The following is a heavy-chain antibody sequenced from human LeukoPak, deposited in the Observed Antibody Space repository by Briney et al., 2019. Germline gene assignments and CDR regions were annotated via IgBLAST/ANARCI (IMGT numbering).Heavy chain of an antibody. CDR3: ARGGLYYDSSGYAFYYFDY. Sequence: SETLSLTCTVSGGSISNYYWSWIRQPPGKGLEFIGYIYYNGRTDYNPSLKSRVTISVDTSKNQFSLKLSSVTAADTAVYYCARGGLYYDSSGYAFYYFDYWGQGTLVTVSS. V-gene: IGHV4-59*08. CDR1: GGSISNYY. J-gene: IGHJ4*02. CDR2: IYYNGRT. D-gene: IGHD3-22*01.